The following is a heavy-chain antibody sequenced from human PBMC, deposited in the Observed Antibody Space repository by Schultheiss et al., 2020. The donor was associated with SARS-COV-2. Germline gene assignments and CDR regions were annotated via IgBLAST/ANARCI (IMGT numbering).Heavy chain of an antibody. CDR2: ISGSGGST. V-gene: IGHV3-23*01. D-gene: IGHD3-3*01. CDR1: GFTFSSYA. J-gene: IGHJ4*02. Sequence: GGSLRLSCAASGFTFSSYAMSWVRQAPGKGLEWVSAISGSGGSTYYADSVKGRFTISRDNAENTLYLQMNSLRAEDTAVYYCARDHDFRSGKYFDYWGQGTLVTVSS. CDR3: ARDHDFRSGKYFDY.